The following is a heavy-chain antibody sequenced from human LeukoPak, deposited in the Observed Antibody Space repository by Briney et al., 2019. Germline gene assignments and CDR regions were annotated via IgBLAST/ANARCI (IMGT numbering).Heavy chain of an antibody. CDR3: AGDPSGSYYRSEYYSDY. Sequence: GGSLRLSCAASGFTFSSYWMHWVRQAPGKGLVWVSRINSDGSSTSYADSVKGRFTISRDNAKNTLYLQMNSLRAEDTAVYYCAGDPSGSYYRSEYYSDYWGQGTLVTVSS. CDR2: INSDGSST. J-gene: IGHJ4*02. CDR1: GFTFSSYW. V-gene: IGHV3-74*01. D-gene: IGHD1-26*01.